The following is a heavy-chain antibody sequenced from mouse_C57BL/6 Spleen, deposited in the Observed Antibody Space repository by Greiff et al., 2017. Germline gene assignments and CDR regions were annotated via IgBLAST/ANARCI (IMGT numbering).Heavy chain of an antibody. J-gene: IGHJ1*03. CDR3: ARWEDYYGSSHWFDV. D-gene: IGHD1-1*01. CDR2: IDPEDGAT. V-gene: IGHV14-2*01. CDR1: GFYIKDYY. Sequence: EVQLQQSGAELVKPGASVKLSCTASGFYIKDYYMHWVKQRTEQGLEWIGRIDPEDGATKYAPKFKGKATITADTSSNTAYLQLSSLTSEDNAVYYCARWEDYYGSSHWFDVGGTGTTGTVSS.